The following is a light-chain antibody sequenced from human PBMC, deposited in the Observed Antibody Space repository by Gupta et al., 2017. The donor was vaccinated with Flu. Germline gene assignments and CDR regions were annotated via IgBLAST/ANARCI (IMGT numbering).Light chain of an antibody. Sequence: EIVLTHSPATLSLSPGERATLSCRASQSVSSYLAWYQQKPGQAPRLLIYDASNRATGIPARFSGSGSGTEFTLTISSLEPEDFAVYYCQQRCNWPMTFGQGTKVEIK. CDR1: QSVSSY. J-gene: IGKJ1*01. CDR2: DAS. CDR3: QQRCNWPMT. V-gene: IGKV3-11*01.